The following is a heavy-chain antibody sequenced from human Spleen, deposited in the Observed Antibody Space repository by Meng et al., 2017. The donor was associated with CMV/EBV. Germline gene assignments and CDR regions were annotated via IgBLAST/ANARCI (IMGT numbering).Heavy chain of an antibody. V-gene: IGHV4-34*01. Sequence: GSLRLSCAVYGGSFSGYYWSWIRQPPGKGLEWIGEINHSGSTNYNPSLKSRVTISVDKSKNQFSLKLSSVTAADTAVYYCARSPFWSGYYVYFDYWGQGTLVTVSS. D-gene: IGHD3-3*01. CDR2: INHSGST. CDR3: ARSPFWSGYYVYFDY. J-gene: IGHJ4*02. CDR1: GGSFSGYY.